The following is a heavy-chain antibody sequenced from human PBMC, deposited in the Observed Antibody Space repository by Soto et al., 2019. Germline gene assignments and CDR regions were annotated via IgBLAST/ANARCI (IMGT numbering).Heavy chain of an antibody. D-gene: IGHD4-4*01. CDR3: ARVPTLITPDWDFDL. Sequence: QVQLVQSGAEVRKPGASVKVSCKASGYTFTSYGFSWVRQAPGQGLEWMGWISARSGNTAYEQKFRGRVTMTTDPSMSTAYMELRSLRSDDMAVYYCARVPTLITPDWDFDLWGRGTLVTVSS. J-gene: IGHJ2*01. CDR2: ISARSGNT. V-gene: IGHV1-18*03. CDR1: GYTFTSYG.